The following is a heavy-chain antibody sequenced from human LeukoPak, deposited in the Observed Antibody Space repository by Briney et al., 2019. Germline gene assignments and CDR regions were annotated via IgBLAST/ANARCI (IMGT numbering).Heavy chain of an antibody. CDR1: GGSISSYY. V-gene: IGHV4-59*01. D-gene: IGHD5-24*01. CDR2: IYYSGST. Sequence: SETLSLTCTVSGGSISSYYWSWIRQPPGKGLEWIGYIYYSGSTNYNPSLKSRVTISVDTSKNQFSLKLSSVTAADTAVYYCAREMSKPGRWLQLDYYMDVWGKGTTVTVSS. CDR3: AREMSKPGRWLQLDYYMDV. J-gene: IGHJ6*03.